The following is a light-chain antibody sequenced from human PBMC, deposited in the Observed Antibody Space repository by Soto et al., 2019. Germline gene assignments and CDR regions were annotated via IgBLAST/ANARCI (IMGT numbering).Light chain of an antibody. Sequence: QSALTQPASVSGSPGQSITISCTGTSSDVCGYNYVSWYQQHPGKAPKLMIYDVSNRPSGVSNRFSGSKSGNTASLTISGLQAEDEADYYCSSYTSSSPVVFGGGTKLTVL. CDR3: SSYTSSSPVV. CDR2: DVS. J-gene: IGLJ2*01. V-gene: IGLV2-14*01. CDR1: SSDVCGYNY.